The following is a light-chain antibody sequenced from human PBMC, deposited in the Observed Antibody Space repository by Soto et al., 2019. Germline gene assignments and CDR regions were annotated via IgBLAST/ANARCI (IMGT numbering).Light chain of an antibody. CDR2: DAS. V-gene: IGKV3-20*01. Sequence: EIGVSQSPGTLSLSPGERATLSCRASQTVRVSQSGGGSYLAGYQQIPGQAPRLLIYDASRRATGIQDRFSGSGSGTDFTLTISRLEPEDFAVYYCHQYGTSPWTFGQGTKVEIK. J-gene: IGKJ1*01. CDR1: QTVRVSQSGGGSY. CDR3: HQYGTSPWT.